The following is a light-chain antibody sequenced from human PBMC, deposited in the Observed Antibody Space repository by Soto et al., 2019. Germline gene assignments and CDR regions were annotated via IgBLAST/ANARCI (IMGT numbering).Light chain of an antibody. CDR2: QVT. J-gene: IGLJ1*01. CDR3: SSFTSTTSLYV. Sequence: ALAQPASVSGSPGQSITISCTGTGSDIAGYNYVSWFQQHPGKAPKLMMYQVTIRPSGVSNRFSGAKSGNTASLTISGLQAEDEAEYYCSSFTSTTSLYVFGTGTKVTVL. V-gene: IGLV2-14*01. CDR1: GSDIAGYNY.